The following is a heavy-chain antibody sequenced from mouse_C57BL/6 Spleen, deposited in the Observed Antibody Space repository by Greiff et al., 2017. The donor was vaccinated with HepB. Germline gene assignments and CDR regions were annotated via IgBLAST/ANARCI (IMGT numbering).Heavy chain of an antibody. CDR1: GFTFSSYA. D-gene: IGHD1-1*01. V-gene: IGHV5-4*01. J-gene: IGHJ2*01. Sequence: EVQGVESGGGLVKPGGSLKLSCAASGFTFSSYAMSWVRQTPEKRLEWVATISDGGSYTYYPDNVKGRFTISRDNAKNNLYLQMSQLKSEDTAMYYCARAVIPTVVATGDFDYGGQGTTLTVSS. CDR2: ISDGGSYT. CDR3: ARAVIPTVVATGDFDY.